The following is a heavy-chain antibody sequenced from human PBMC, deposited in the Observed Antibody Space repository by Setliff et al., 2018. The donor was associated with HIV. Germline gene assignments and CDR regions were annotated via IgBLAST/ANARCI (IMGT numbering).Heavy chain of an antibody. V-gene: IGHV3-23*01. J-gene: IGHJ6*03. CDR3: ARHRFDFGYYYYYMDV. Sequence: GGSLRLSCSASGFSFTIYAMSWVRQAPGKGLEWVSGIRGSGGSTYYADSVKGRFTISRDNSNNTLSLQMNSLRAEDTALYYCARHRFDFGYYYYYMDVWGKGTTVTVSS. D-gene: IGHD5-12*01. CDR2: IRGSGGST. CDR1: GFSFTIYA.